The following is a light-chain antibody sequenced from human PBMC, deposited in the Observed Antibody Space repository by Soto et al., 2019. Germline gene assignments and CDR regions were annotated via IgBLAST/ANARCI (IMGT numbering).Light chain of an antibody. CDR3: QQRNMWPIT. J-gene: IGKJ5*01. V-gene: IGKV1-5*03. CDR2: KAS. CDR1: QTISTW. Sequence: IRMTEAPSTLAASCRYRFSIGCRSSQTISTWLAWYQQKPGKAPNLLIYKASSLESGVPSRFSGSGSGTDFTLTISSLEPEDSAVYYCQQRNMWPITFGQGTRLEIK.